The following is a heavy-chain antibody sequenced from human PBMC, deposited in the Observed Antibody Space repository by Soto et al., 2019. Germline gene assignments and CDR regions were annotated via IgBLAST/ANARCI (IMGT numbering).Heavy chain of an antibody. CDR3: AREVYSGYDGRSGFDY. Sequence: ASVKVSCKASGYTFTGYYMHWVRQAPGQGLEWMGWINPNSGGTNYAQKFQGWVTMTRDTSISTAYMELSRLRSDDTAVYYCAREVYSGYDGRSGFDYWGQGTLVTVLL. CDR1: GYTFTGYY. V-gene: IGHV1-2*04. CDR2: INPNSGGT. J-gene: IGHJ4*02. D-gene: IGHD5-12*01.